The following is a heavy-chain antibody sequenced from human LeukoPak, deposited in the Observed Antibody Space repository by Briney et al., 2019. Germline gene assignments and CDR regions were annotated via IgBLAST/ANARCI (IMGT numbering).Heavy chain of an antibody. CDR2: INHSGST. D-gene: IGHD4-17*01. J-gene: IGHJ3*02. CDR3: ARGSPMTTVTTWAKGAFDI. V-gene: IGHV4-34*01. Sequence: PSETLSLTCAVYGGSFSGYYWSWIRQPPGKGLEWIGEINHSGSTNYNPSLKSRVTISVDTSKNQFSLKLSSVTAADTAVYYCARGSPMTTVTTWAKGAFDIWGQGTMVTVSS. CDR1: GGSFSGYY.